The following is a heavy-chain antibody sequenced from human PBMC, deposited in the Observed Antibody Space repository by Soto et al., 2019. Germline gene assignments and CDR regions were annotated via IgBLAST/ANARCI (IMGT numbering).Heavy chain of an antibody. D-gene: IGHD2-21*02. CDR3: ARLWVTAIYFDY. Sequence: ASVKVSCKASGYTFTIYGISWVRQAPGQGLEWMGWISAYNGNTNYAQKLQGRVTMTTDTSTSTAYMELRSLRSDDTAVYYCARLWVTAIYFDYWGQGTLVTVSS. J-gene: IGHJ4*02. CDR1: GYTFTIYG. CDR2: ISAYNGNT. V-gene: IGHV1-18*01.